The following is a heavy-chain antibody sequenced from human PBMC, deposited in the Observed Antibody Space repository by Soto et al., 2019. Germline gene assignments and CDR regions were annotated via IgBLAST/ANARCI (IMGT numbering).Heavy chain of an antibody. Sequence: EVQLAESGGGLVQPGGSLRLSCAASGFTFSSYWMSWVRQGPGKGLEWVANIKQDGSEKYYVDSVKGRFTISRDNAKNSLYLQMNSLRAEDTAVYYCARPLEAIFGAWGWFDPWGQGTLVTVSS. CDR1: GFTFSSYW. CDR3: ARPLEAIFGAWGWFDP. V-gene: IGHV3-7*01. CDR2: IKQDGSEK. D-gene: IGHD3-3*01. J-gene: IGHJ5*02.